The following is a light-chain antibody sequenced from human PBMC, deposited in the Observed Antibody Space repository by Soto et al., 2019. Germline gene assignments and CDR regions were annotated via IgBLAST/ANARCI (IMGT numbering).Light chain of an antibody. Sequence: DIQMTQSPSSLSTSVGDRVTITFRASENIRDFVNWYQLKPGKPPRLLIYAASGLQSGVPSRFSGSGSGTDFTLTISGLQSEDFAVYYCQQYNNWPQTFGQGTKVDI. V-gene: IGKV1-17*01. J-gene: IGKJ1*01. CDR1: ENIRDF. CDR3: QQYNNWPQT. CDR2: AAS.